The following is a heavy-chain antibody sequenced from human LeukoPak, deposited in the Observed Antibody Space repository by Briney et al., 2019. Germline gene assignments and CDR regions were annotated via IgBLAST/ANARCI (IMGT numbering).Heavy chain of an antibody. V-gene: IGHV3-23*01. CDR1: GFTFSSYA. J-gene: IGHJ5*02. D-gene: IGHD1-20*01. CDR2: ISGSGGST. Sequence: GGSLRLSCAASGFTFSSYAMSWVRHAPGKGLEWVSAISGSGGSTYYADSVKGRFTISRDNSKNTLYLQMNSLRAEDTAVYYCAKDRRGYNWNDVLGLDWFAPWGQGTLVTVSS. CDR3: AKDRRGYNWNDVLGLDWFAP.